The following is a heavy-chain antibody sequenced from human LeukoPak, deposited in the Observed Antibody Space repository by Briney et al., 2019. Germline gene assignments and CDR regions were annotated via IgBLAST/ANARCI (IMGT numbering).Heavy chain of an antibody. CDR3: AREKELLWFGELSPPYNWFDP. V-gene: IGHV1-69*05. J-gene: IGHJ5*02. CDR2: IIPIFGTA. CDR1: GGTFSSYA. D-gene: IGHD3-10*01. Sequence: ASVKVSCKASGGTFSSYAISWVRQAPGQGLEWMGGIIPIFGTANYAQKFQGIVTITTEESTSTAYMGLSSLRSEDTAVYYCAREKELLWFGELSPPYNWFDPWGQGTLVTVSS.